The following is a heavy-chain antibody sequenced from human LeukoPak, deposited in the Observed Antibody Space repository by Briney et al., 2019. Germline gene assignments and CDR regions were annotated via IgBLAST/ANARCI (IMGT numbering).Heavy chain of an antibody. CDR1: GFTFSSYS. Sequence: GGSLRLSCAASGFTFSSYSMNWVRQAPRKGLEWVSYISSSSSTIYYADSVKGRFTISRDNAKNSLYLQMNSLRAEDTAVYYCARDGSGSYYHNYFDYWGQGTLVTVSS. CDR3: ARDGSGSYYHNYFDY. CDR2: ISSSSSTI. V-gene: IGHV3-48*01. J-gene: IGHJ4*02. D-gene: IGHD1-26*01.